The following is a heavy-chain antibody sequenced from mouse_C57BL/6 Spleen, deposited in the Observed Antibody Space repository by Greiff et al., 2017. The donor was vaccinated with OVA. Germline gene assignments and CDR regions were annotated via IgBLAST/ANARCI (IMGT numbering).Heavy chain of an antibody. D-gene: IGHD1-1*01. CDR1: GYTFTDYY. CDR2: IFPGSGST. Sequence: QVQLKESGPELVKPGASVKISCKASGYTFTDYYINWVKQRPGQGLEWIGWIFPGSGSTYYNEKFKGKATLTVDKSSSTAYMLLSSLTSEDSAVYFGARDGNYYGSSYYAMDYWGQGTSVTVSS. J-gene: IGHJ4*01. V-gene: IGHV1-75*01. CDR3: ARDGNYYGSSYYAMDY.